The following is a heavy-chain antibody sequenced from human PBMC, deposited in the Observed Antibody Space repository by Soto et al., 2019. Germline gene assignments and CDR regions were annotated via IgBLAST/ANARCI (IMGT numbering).Heavy chain of an antibody. Sequence: EVQVVESGGGLVKPGGSLRLSCAASGFTFSTYTMNWVRQAPGKGLEWVSSISSRSNYIYYADSVKGRFNISRDNAKNSLYLEMNSLRAEDTAVYYCARHNSYFDYWGRGTLVTVSS. D-gene: IGHD1-1*01. J-gene: IGHJ4*02. V-gene: IGHV3-21*01. CDR1: GFTFSTYT. CDR3: ARHNSYFDY. CDR2: ISSRSNYI.